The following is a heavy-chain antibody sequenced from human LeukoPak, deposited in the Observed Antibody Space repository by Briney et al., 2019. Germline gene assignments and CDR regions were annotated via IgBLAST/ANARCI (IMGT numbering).Heavy chain of an antibody. D-gene: IGHD5-18*01. Sequence: SETLSLTCSVSGDSISSSSYYWGWIRQPPGKGLEWIGSIYYSGSTYYNPPLKSRVTISVDKSKNQFSLKLSSVTAADTAVYYCARAMLIHHDWFDPWGQGTLVTVSS. CDR3: ARAMLIHHDWFDP. V-gene: IGHV4-39*07. CDR1: GDSISSSSYY. J-gene: IGHJ5*02. CDR2: IYYSGST.